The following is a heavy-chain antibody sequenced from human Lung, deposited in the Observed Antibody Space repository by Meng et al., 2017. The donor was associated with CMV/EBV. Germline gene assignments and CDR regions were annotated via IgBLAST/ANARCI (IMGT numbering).Heavy chain of an antibody. D-gene: IGHD2-2*01. Sequence: ASVKVSCKASGFTFTAHYIHWVRQAPGQGLEWMGWINPNSGGANYAQKFQGRVTMTRDTSISTAYMELSGLTSDDTAVYLCARDHEHQPLLNNWFDPWGQGTLVTVSS. CDR3: ARDHEHQPLLNNWFDP. V-gene: IGHV1-2*02. CDR2: INPNSGGA. J-gene: IGHJ5*02. CDR1: GFTFTAHY.